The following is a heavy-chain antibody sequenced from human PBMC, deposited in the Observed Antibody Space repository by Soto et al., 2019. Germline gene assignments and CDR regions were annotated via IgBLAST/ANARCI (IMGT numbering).Heavy chain of an antibody. CDR3: AKATATGGGAFEI. CDR2: ILVDGRT. CDR1: GFFCSSYD. D-gene: IGHD2-8*02. J-gene: IGHJ3*02. Sequence: PGGSLRLSCAASGFFCSSYDMSWVRQAPGKGLEWVSTILVDGRTFYVDSVKGRFTISRDSSQNTVYLQMNSLTVGDTALYYCAKATATGGGAFEICGQGTMVTVSS. V-gene: IGHV3-23*01.